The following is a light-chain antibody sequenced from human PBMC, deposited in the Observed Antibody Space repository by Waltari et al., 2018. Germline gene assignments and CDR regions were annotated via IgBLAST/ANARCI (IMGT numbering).Light chain of an antibody. V-gene: IGKV3-15*01. CDR1: QSVSNN. CDR3: QQFNNWTFLS. J-gene: IGKJ4*01. CDR2: AAS. Sequence: EIVLTQSPATLSVSPGDRVTLSCRASQSVSNNLAWYQQKPGRAARLLIYAASTRATGIPARFSGSGSGTEVTLTISTMQSEDFAVYYCQQFNNWTFLSFGGGTKVEIK.